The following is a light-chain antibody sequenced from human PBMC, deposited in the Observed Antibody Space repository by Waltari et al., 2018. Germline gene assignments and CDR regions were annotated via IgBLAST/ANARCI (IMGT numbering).Light chain of an antibody. CDR1: QSVSRY. V-gene: IGKV3-20*01. CDR3: QNHERLPAT. CDR2: AAS. J-gene: IGKJ1*01. Sequence: IVLTQSPGTLSLSPGERATLSCRASQSVSRYVAWYQQRPGQAPRRLIYAASTRATGIPDRVGGSGYGTDFTLTISRLEPEDFAVYYCQNHERLPATFGQGTKVEIK.